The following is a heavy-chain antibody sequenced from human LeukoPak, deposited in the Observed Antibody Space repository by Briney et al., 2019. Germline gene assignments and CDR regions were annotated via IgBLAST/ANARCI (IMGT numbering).Heavy chain of an antibody. D-gene: IGHD2-15*01. V-gene: IGHV3-23*01. CDR1: GFTFSSYG. CDR3: AKGPAPYCSGGSCYSPHWYFDL. J-gene: IGHJ2*01. Sequence: GGSLRLSCAASGFTFSSYGMNWVRQAPGKGLEWVSAISGSGNTTYFGDSVTGRFTISRDNPKNTVYLQMNSLSAEDTAVYYCAKGPAPYCSGGSCYSPHWYFDLWGRGTLVTVPS. CDR2: ISGSGNTT.